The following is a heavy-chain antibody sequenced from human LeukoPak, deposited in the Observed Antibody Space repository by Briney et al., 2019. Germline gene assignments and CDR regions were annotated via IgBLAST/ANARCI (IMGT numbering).Heavy chain of an antibody. CDR1: GFAFSNYW. CDR3: ARDRGARVVPAAIGYYFDY. Sequence: PGGSLRLSCEACGFAFSNYWMTWVRQAPGKGPEWVANIKEDGSVKQCVDSVKGRFTISRDNAKSSLYLQMNSLRVEDTAVYFCARDRGARVVPAAIGYYFDYWGQGTLVTVSS. CDR2: IKEDGSVK. J-gene: IGHJ4*02. D-gene: IGHD2-2*01. V-gene: IGHV3-7*01.